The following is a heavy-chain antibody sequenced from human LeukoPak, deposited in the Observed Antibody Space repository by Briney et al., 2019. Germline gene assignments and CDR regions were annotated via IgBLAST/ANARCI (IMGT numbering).Heavy chain of an antibody. V-gene: IGHV1-2*02. J-gene: IGHJ3*02. CDR2: INPNSGGT. CDR3: ASGTVTQHSPDAFDI. D-gene: IGHD4-17*01. Sequence: ASVKDSCKASGYTFTGYYMHWVRQAPGQGLEWMGWINPNSGGTNYAQKFQGRVTMTRDTSISTAYMELSRLRSDDTVVYYCASGTVTQHSPDAFDIWGQGTMVTVSS. CDR1: GYTFTGYY.